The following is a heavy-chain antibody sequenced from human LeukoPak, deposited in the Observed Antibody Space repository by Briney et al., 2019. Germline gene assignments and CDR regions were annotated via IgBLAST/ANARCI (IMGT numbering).Heavy chain of an antibody. J-gene: IGHJ4*02. CDR1: GGTFSSYA. V-gene: IGHV1-69*05. Sequence: ASVKASCKASGGTFSSYAISWVRQAPGQGLEWMGGIIPIFGTANYAQKFQGRVTITTDESTSTAYMELSSLRSEDAAVYCCARPGGSSSSQFDYWGQGTLVTVSS. CDR3: ARPGGSSSSQFDY. D-gene: IGHD6-6*01. CDR2: IIPIFGTA.